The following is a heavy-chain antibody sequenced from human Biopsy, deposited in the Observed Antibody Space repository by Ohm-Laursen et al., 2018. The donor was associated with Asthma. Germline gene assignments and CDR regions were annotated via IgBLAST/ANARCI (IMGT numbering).Heavy chain of an antibody. CDR3: ARGGGYSSRRYYFDY. Sequence: SVKVSCKASGYPFTDYYVHWVRQAPGQGLEWMGGIIPIFGIANYAQKFQGRVTITADKSTSTAYMELSSLRSEDTAVYYCARGGGYSSRRYYFDYWGQGTLVTVSS. CDR1: GYPFTDYY. D-gene: IGHD1-26*01. CDR2: IIPIFGIA. J-gene: IGHJ4*02. V-gene: IGHV1-69*10.